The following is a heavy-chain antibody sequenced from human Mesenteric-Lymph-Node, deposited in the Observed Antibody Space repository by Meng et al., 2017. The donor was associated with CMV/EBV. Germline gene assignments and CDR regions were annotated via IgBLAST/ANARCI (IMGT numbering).Heavy chain of an antibody. CDR3: AKDLISGSCV. CDR2: ISSSSSYI. V-gene: IGHV3-21*04. D-gene: IGHD1-26*01. J-gene: IGHJ4*02. Sequence: LSCAASGFTFSSYSMNWVRQAPGKGLEWVSSISSSSSYIYYADSVKGRFTISRDNAKNSLFLQLNSVRAEDTALFYCAKDLISGSCVWGQGTLVTVSS. CDR1: GFTFSSYS.